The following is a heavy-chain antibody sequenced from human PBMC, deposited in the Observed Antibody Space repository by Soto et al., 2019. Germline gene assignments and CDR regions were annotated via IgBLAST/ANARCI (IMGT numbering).Heavy chain of an antibody. CDR3: ASVSNPYYYYGMDV. V-gene: IGHV5-10-1*01. Sequence: GESLKISCKGSGYSFTSYWISWVRQMPGKGLEWMGRIDPSDSYTNYSPSFQGHVTISADKSISTAYLQWSSLKASDTAMHYCASVSNPYYYYGMDVWGQGTTVTVSS. J-gene: IGHJ6*02. CDR1: GYSFTSYW. CDR2: IDPSDSYT. D-gene: IGHD4-4*01.